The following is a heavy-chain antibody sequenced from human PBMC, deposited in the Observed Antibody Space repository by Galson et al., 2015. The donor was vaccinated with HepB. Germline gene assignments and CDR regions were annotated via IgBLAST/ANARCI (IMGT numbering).Heavy chain of an antibody. J-gene: IGHJ4*02. D-gene: IGHD2-21*02. V-gene: IGHV1-3*01. CDR3: ARDGDIVATSGGHIVVVTAIRRAGVPDY. CDR1: GYTFTSYA. Sequence: SVKVSCKASGYTFTSYAMHWVRQAPGQRLEWMGWINAGNGNTKYSQKFQGRVTITRDTSASTAYMELSSLRSEDTAVYYCARDGDIVATSGGHIVVVTAIRRAGVPDYWGQGTLVTVSS. CDR2: INAGNGNT.